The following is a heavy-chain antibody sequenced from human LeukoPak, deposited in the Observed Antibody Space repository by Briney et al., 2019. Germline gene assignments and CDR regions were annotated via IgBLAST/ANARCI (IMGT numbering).Heavy chain of an antibody. V-gene: IGHV1-46*03. CDR3: ARRAYDFWSGLSYYFDY. J-gene: IGHJ4*02. CDR2: INPSGGST. CDR1: GYTFTSYY. D-gene: IGHD3-3*01. Sequence: GASVKVSCKASGYTFTSYYMHWVRQAPGQGLEWMGIINPSGGSTSYAQKFQGRVTMTGDTSTSTVYMELSSLRSEDTAVYYCARRAYDFWSGLSYYFDYWGQGTLVTVSS.